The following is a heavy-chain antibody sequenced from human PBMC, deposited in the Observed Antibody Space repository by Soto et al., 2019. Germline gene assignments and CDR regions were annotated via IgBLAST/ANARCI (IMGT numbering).Heavy chain of an antibody. CDR1: GGTFSTSA. Sequence: QVQLEQSGAEVKKPGSSVKVSCKASGGTFSTSAISWVRQAPGQGLEWMGGIMPIFRTPHYAQKFQGRVTVSADESTSTAYMELSGLRSDDTAVYYCARDNDRPQLGGNYYYILDVWGQGTTITVSS. CDR2: IMPIFRTP. J-gene: IGHJ6*02. CDR3: ARDNDRPQLGGNYYYILDV. V-gene: IGHV1-69*12. D-gene: IGHD2-8*01.